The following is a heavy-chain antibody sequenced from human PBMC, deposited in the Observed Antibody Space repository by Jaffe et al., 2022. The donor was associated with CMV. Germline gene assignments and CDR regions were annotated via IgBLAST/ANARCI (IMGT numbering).Heavy chain of an antibody. J-gene: IGHJ4*02. Sequence: EVQLVESGGGLVQPGRSLRLSCAASGFTFDDYAMHWVRQAPGKGLEWVSGISWNSGSIGYADSVKGRFTISRDNAKNSLYLQMNSLRAEDTALYYCAKDMEAAAGLFDYWGQGTLVTVSS. CDR1: GFTFDDYA. CDR2: ISWNSGSI. D-gene: IGHD6-13*01. CDR3: AKDMEAAAGLFDY. V-gene: IGHV3-9*01.